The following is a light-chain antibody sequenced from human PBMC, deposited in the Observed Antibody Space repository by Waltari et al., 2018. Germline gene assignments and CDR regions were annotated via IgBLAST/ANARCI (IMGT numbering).Light chain of an antibody. CDR1: NIGSKN. V-gene: IGLV3-9*01. CDR3: QVWDSSTVV. J-gene: IGLJ2*01. CDR2: RDS. Sequence: SYELTQPLSVSVALGQTARITCGGNNIGSKNVHWYQQKPSQAPVLVIYRDSNRPSGIPERCSGSNSGNTATLTISRAQDGDEADYYCQVWDSSTVVFGGGTTLTV.